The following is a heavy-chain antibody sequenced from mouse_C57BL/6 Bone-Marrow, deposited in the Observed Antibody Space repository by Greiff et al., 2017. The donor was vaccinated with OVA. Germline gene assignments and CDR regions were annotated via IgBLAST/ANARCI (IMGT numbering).Heavy chain of an antibody. Sequence: QVQLQQSGAELARPGASVKLSCKASGYTFTSYGISWVKQRTGQGLEWIGEIYPRSGNTYYNEKFKGKATLTADKSSSTAYMELRSLTSEDSAVYFCASVGRTGIRYAMDYWGQGTSVTVSS. D-gene: IGHD3-3*01. CDR2: IYPRSGNT. CDR3: ASVGRTGIRYAMDY. V-gene: IGHV1-81*01. J-gene: IGHJ4*01. CDR1: GYTFTSYG.